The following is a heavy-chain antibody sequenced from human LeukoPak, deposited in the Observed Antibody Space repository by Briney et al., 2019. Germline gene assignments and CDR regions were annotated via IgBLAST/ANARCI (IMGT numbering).Heavy chain of an antibody. D-gene: IGHD5-18*01. CDR2: IYYSGST. CDR3: ARDPVDTAMVT. V-gene: IGHV4-39*07. CDR1: GGSISSSNYY. J-gene: IGHJ4*02. Sequence: PSETLSLTCTVSGGSISSSNYYWGWIRQPPGKGLEWIGSIYYSGSTYYNPSLKSRVTISVDTSKNQFSLKLSSVTAADTAVYYCARDPVDTAMVTWGQGTLVTVSS.